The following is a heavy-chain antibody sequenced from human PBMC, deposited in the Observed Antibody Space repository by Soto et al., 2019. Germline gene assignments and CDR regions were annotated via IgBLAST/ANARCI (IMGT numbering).Heavy chain of an antibody. CDR1: GGSISSGDYY. Sequence: QVQLQESGPGLVKPSQTLSLTCTVSGGSISSGDYYWSWIRQPPGKGLEWIGYIYPGDSDTRYSPSFQGQVTISADKSISTAYLQWSSLKASDTAMYYCARTYSGSYSRGAYYYYGMDVWGQGTTVTVSS. CDR2: IYPGDSDT. J-gene: IGHJ6*02. D-gene: IGHD1-26*01. CDR3: ARTYSGSYSRGAYYYYGMDV. V-gene: IGHV4-30-4*01.